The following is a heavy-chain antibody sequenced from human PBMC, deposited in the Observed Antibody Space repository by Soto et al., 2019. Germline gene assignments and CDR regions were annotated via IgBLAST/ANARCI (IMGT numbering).Heavy chain of an antibody. CDR3: ARGKESDHASFEY. CDR1: GFTVNSNC. J-gene: IGHJ4*02. D-gene: IGHD2-2*01. Sequence: GGSLRLSCAASGFTVNSNCMSWVRQAPGKGPEWISVIYSGDVTDYADSVKGRFSISRDNSKNTLYLQMNSLRAEDTAVYYCARGKESDHASFEYWGQETLVTVSA. CDR2: IYSGDVT. V-gene: IGHV3-53*01.